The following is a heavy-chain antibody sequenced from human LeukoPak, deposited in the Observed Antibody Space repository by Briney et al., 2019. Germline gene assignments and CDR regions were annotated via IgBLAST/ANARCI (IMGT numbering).Heavy chain of an antibody. V-gene: IGHV3-9*01. CDR1: GFTFDDYA. Sequence: GRSLRLSCAASGFTFDDYAMHWVRQAPGKGLEWVSGISWNSGSIGYADSVKGRFTISRDNAKNSLYLQMNSLRAEDTALYYCAKDIYSAVVTPMDYWGQGTLVTVSS. D-gene: IGHD4-23*01. CDR2: ISWNSGSI. J-gene: IGHJ4*02. CDR3: AKDIYSAVVTPMDY.